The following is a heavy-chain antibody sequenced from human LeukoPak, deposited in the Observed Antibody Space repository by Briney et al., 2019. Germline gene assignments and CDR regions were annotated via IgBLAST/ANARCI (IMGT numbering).Heavy chain of an antibody. V-gene: IGHV3-20*04. Sequence: LTGGSLRLSCAASGFTFDDYGMSWVRQAPGKGLEWVSGINWNGGSTGYADSVKGRLTISRDNAKNSLYLQMSSLRAEDTALYYCARDFLLWFGETLTGNYMDVWGKGTTVTVSS. CDR1: GFTFDDYG. CDR3: ARDFLLWFGETLTGNYMDV. J-gene: IGHJ6*03. D-gene: IGHD3-10*01. CDR2: INWNGGST.